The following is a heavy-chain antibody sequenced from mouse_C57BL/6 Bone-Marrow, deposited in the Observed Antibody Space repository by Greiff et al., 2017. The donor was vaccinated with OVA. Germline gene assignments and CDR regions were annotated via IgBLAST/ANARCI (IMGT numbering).Heavy chain of an antibody. Sequence: VQLQQSGPVLVKPGASVKMSCKASGYTFTDYYMNWVKQSHGKSLEWIGVINPYNGGTSYNQKFKGKATLTVDKSSSTAYMELNSLTSEDSAVYYCARRELDYRDYWGQGTTLTVSS. CDR3: ARRELDYRDY. CDR2: INPYNGGT. CDR1: GYTFTDYY. J-gene: IGHJ2*01. D-gene: IGHD2-4*01. V-gene: IGHV1-19*01.